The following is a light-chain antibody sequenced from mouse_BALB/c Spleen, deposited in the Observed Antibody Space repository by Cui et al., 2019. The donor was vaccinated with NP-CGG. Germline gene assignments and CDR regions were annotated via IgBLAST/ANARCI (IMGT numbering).Light chain of an antibody. Sequence: QAVLTQESALTTSPGETVTLTCSSSTGAVTTSNYANWVQENPDHLFTGLIGGTNNRVPGVPARFSGSLIGDKAALTITGAQTEDEAIYFRALWYNNHWVFGGGTKLTVL. J-gene: IGLJ1*01. CDR2: GTN. CDR1: TGAVTTSNY. V-gene: IGLV1*01. CDR3: ALWYNNHWV.